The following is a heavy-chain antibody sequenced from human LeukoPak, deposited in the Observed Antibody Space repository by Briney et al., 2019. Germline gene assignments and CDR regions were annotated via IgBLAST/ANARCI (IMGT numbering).Heavy chain of an antibody. CDR3: ARLGSIAAAGTPDY. Sequence: GGSLRLSCAASGFTFSDYYMSWIRQAPGKGLEWVSYISGTSSYTTCADSVKGRFTISRDNAKNSLYLQMNSLRGEDTAVYYCARLGSIAAAGTPDYWGQGTLVTVSS. D-gene: IGHD6-13*01. J-gene: IGHJ4*02. CDR2: ISGTSSYT. CDR1: GFTFSDYY. V-gene: IGHV3-11*06.